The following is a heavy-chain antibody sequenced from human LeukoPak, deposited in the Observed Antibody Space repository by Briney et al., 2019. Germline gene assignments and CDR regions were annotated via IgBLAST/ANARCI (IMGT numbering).Heavy chain of an antibody. Sequence: SQTLSLTCTVSGGSISSGSYYWSWIRQPPGKGLEWIGYIYYSGSTNYNPSLKSRVTISVDTSKNQFSLKLSSVTAADTAVYYCARDAFLVGATTGGFDYWGQGTLVTVSS. CDR3: ARDAFLVGATTGGFDY. J-gene: IGHJ4*02. CDR2: IYYSGST. D-gene: IGHD1-26*01. CDR1: GGSISSGSYY. V-gene: IGHV4-61*01.